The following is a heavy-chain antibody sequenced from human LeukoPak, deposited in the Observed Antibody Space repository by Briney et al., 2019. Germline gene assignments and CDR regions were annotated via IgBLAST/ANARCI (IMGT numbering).Heavy chain of an antibody. D-gene: IGHD4-23*01. V-gene: IGHV3-53*01. CDR3: ARDADYGGSPDAFDV. Sequence: PGGSLRLSCAASGFTVSSNHMSWVRQAPGKGLKWVSIIYSGGTTYYADSVKGRFTISRVNSKNSLYLQMNSLRAEDTAVYYCARDADYGGSPDAFDVWGRGTIVTVSS. CDR1: GFTVSSNH. J-gene: IGHJ3*01. CDR2: IYSGGTT.